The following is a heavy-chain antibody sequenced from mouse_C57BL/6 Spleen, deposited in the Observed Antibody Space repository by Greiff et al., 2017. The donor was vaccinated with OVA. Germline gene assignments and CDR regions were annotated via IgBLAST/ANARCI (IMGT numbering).Heavy chain of an antibody. CDR1: GFTFTDYY. CDR2: IRNKANGYTT. V-gene: IGHV7-3*01. J-gene: IGHJ1*03. CDR3: ARYNYGSSYWYFDV. Sequence: EVKLMESGGGLVQPGGSLSLSCAASGFTFTDYYMSWVRQPPGKALAWLGFIRNKANGYTTEYSASVKGRFTISRDNSQSILYLQMNALRAEDSATYYCARYNYGSSYWYFDVWGTGTTVTVSS. D-gene: IGHD1-1*01.